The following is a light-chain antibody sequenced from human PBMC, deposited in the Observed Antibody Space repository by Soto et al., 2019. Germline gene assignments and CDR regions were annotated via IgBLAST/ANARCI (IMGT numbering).Light chain of an antibody. Sequence: DIQMTQSPSPLSASVGDRVTITCQASQDISNYLNWYQQKPGKAPKLLIYDASNLETGVPSRFSGSGSGTDFTFTISSLQPEDIATYYCQQYDNLPPYTFGQGIKLEIK. V-gene: IGKV1-33*01. CDR3: QQYDNLPPYT. CDR1: QDISNY. J-gene: IGKJ2*01. CDR2: DAS.